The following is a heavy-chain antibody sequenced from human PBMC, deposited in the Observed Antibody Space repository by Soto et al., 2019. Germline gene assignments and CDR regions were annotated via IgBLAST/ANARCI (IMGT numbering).Heavy chain of an antibody. J-gene: IGHJ4*02. D-gene: IGHD2-15*01. CDR2: IYYSGST. Sequence: SETLSLTCSVSGASISSSSYYWGWIRQPPGKGLEWIGSIYYSGSTSYNPSLKSRVTISADTSKNQFSLKLTSVTATDTVVYICVGGFPWGVFDSWGQGPLVPASS. V-gene: IGHV4-39*01. CDR1: GASISSSSYY. CDR3: VGGFPWGVFDS.